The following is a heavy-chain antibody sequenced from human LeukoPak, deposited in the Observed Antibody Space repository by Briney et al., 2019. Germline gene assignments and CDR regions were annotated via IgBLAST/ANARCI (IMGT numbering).Heavy chain of an antibody. J-gene: IGHJ4*02. CDR1: GYSISSDNY. Sequence: PSETLSLTCAVSGYSISSDNYWVWIRQPPGQGLEWTGGIYHSGSTYYNPSLKSRVTMSVDTSKNQFSLKLSSVTAADAAVYYCARAPRDSSSSNYMRRFDYWGQGTLVTVSS. V-gene: IGHV4-38-2*01. CDR3: ARAPRDSSSSNYMRRFDY. CDR2: IYHSGST. D-gene: IGHD3-22*01.